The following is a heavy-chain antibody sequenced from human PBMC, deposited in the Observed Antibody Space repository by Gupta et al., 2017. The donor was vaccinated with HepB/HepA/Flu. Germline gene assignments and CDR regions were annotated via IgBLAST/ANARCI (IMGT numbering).Heavy chain of an antibody. D-gene: IGHD3-22*01. Sequence: EVQLVESGGGLVQPGRSLRLSCAASGFTFDDYAMHWVRQAPGKGLEWVSGISWNSGSIGYADSVKGRFTISRDNAKNSLYLQMNSLRAEDTALYDCAKDMMPNLLQENALEIWGQG. V-gene: IGHV3-9*01. CDR2: ISWNSGSI. CDR1: GFTFDDYA. J-gene: IGHJ3*02. CDR3: AKDMMPNLLQENALEI.